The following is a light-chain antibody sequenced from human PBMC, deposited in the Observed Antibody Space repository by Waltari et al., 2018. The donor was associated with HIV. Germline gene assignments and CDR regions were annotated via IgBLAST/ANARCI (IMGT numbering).Light chain of an antibody. CDR1: RSNIGSNT. V-gene: IGLV1-44*01. J-gene: IGLJ3*02. Sequence: QSVLTQPPSASGTPGQRVTISCSGTRSNIGSNTVNWYQLLPGTAPKLLFYNDNERPSGVPGRFSGSRSGAAASLAISGLQPEDEADYYCSSWEDRLNGQGVFGGGTKLTVL. CDR2: NDN. CDR3: SSWEDRLNGQGV.